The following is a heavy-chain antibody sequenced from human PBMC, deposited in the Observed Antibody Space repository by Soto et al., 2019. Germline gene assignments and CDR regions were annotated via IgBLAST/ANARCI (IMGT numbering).Heavy chain of an antibody. CDR3: AITEIAARRYCSGGSCYQPYGMDV. CDR1: GGSISSYY. V-gene: IGHV4-59*01. Sequence: QVQLQESGPGLVKPSETLSLTCTVSGGSISSYYWSWIRQPPGKGLEWIGYIYYSGSTNYNPSLKSRVTLSVATSKNQFSRKLSSVTAADTAVYYCAITEIAARRYCSGGSCYQPYGMDVWSKGTPVTVSS. J-gene: IGHJ6*04. D-gene: IGHD2-15*01. CDR2: IYYSGST.